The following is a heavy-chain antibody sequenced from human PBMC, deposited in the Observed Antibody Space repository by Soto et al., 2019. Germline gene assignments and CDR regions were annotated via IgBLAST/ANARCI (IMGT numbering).Heavy chain of an antibody. Sequence: PGGSLRLSYASGGFTFDEFVMSWFRQVPGKGPEWGSGFNWNGNYIHYADSVRGGCTISRDSAKKALYLEMNNLRAEDTALERCRGNTNGCWRDNLLFSYWGEETMGKVSS. CDR3: RGNTNGCWRDNLLFSY. CDR1: GFTFDEFV. V-gene: IGHV3-20*01. D-gene: IGHD2-8*01. J-gene: IGHJ4*02. CDR2: FNWNGNYI.